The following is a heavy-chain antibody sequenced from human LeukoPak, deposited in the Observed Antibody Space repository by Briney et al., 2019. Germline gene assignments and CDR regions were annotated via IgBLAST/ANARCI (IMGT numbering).Heavy chain of an antibody. V-gene: IGHV3-48*01. CDR3: ARASPYHYYMDV. CDR2: ISSSGSTI. Sequence: PGGSLRLSCAASGFTFSSYTMNWVRQAPGKGLEWVSYISSSGSTIYYADSVKGRFTISRDNAKNSLYMQMNSLRAEDTAVYYCARASPYHYYMDVWGKGTTVTVSS. J-gene: IGHJ6*03. CDR1: GFTFSSYT.